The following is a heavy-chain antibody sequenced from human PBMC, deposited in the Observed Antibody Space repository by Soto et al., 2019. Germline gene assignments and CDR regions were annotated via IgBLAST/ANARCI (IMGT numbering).Heavy chain of an antibody. Sequence: PGGSLRLSCAASGFTFSSYGMYWVRRAPGKGLEWVAVIWYDGSNKYYADSVKGRFTISRDNSKNTLYLQMNSLRAEDTAVYYCARGLIGYSGYDPWGQGTMVTVYS. V-gene: IGHV3-33*01. CDR3: ARGLIGYSGYDP. CDR1: GFTFSSYG. J-gene: IGHJ5*02. CDR2: IWYDGSNK. D-gene: IGHD5-12*01.